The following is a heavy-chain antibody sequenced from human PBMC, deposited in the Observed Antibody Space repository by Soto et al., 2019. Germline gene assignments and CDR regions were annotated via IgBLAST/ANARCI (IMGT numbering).Heavy chain of an antibody. J-gene: IGHJ4*02. CDR1: GGSFSGYY. V-gene: IGHV4-34*01. Sequence: SETLSLTCAVYGGSFSGYYWSWIRQPPGKGLEWIGEINHSGSTNYNPSLKSRVTISVDTSKNQFSLKLSSVTAADTAVYYCARGSYGGSGSYYNIFYFDYWGQGTLVTVSS. CDR2: INHSGST. D-gene: IGHD3-10*01. CDR3: ARGSYGGSGSYYNIFYFDY.